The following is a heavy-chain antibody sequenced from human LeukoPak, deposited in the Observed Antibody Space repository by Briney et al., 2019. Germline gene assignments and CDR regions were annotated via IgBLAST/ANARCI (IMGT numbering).Heavy chain of an antibody. J-gene: IGHJ6*02. CDR2: ISSSSSYI. CDR1: GFTFSSYS. CDR3: ARDYYDSSGYLYYYGMDV. V-gene: IGHV3-21*01. D-gene: IGHD3-22*01. Sequence: GGSLRLSCAASGFTFSSYSMNWVRQAPGKGLEWVSSISSSSSYIYYADSVKGRFTISRDNAKNSLYLQMNSLRAEDTAVYYCARDYYDSSGYLYYYGMDVWGQGTTGTVSS.